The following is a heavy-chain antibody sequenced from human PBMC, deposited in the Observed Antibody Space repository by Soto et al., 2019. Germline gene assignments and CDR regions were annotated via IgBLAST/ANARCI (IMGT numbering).Heavy chain of an antibody. V-gene: IGHV3-7*01. CDR3: AKDVVVGATTGLGDYYSYYGMHX. CDR2: LNEDGSQT. D-gene: IGHD1-26*01. J-gene: IGHJ6*02. Sequence: QSGGSLRLSFAASGFIFSHYWMNWVRQAPGKGLEWVSNLNEDGSQTYYGDSVKGRVTISIDNASHLLYLQMNNLGAHDTAVYYCAKDVVVGATTGLGDYYSYYGMHXWGQGTTFTVS. CDR1: GFIFSHYW.